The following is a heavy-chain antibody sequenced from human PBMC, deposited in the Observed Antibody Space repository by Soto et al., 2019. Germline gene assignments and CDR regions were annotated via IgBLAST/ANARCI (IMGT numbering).Heavy chain of an antibody. CDR2: IIPIFGTA. J-gene: IGHJ2*01. D-gene: IGHD5-12*01. CDR3: ARGNHRWLQLWYFDL. Sequence: QVQLVQSGAEVKKPGSSVTVSCKASGGTFSSYTISWVRQAPGKGLEWMGGIIPIFGTANYAQKFQGRVTITAGESTSTAYMELSSLRSEDTAVYYCARGNHRWLQLWYFDLWGRGTLVTVSS. V-gene: IGHV1-69*12. CDR1: GGTFSSYT.